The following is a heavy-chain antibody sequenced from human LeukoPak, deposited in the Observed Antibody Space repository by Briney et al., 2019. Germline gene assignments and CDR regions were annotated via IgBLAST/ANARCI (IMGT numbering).Heavy chain of an antibody. J-gene: IGHJ4*02. Sequence: PRGSLRLSCAASGFTFRSYAMTWVRQAPGKGLEWVSTISSSGANTYYADSVKGLFTISRDNSKNTLYLQLNSLRAEDSAIYCCAKGASGSSGWFGDYWGQGTQVTVSS. D-gene: IGHD6-19*01. CDR1: GFTFRSYA. V-gene: IGHV3-23*01. CDR2: ISSSGANT. CDR3: AKGASGSSGWFGDY.